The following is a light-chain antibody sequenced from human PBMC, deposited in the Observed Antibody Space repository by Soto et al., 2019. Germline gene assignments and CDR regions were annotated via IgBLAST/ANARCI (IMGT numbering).Light chain of an antibody. V-gene: IGLV2-11*01. J-gene: IGLJ1*01. CDR1: SSYVGGYNY. Sequence: QSALTQPRSVSGSPGQSVTISCTGTSSYVGGYNYVSWYQQHPGKAPQLLIFNFNRRPSGVPDRSSGSTSGSTPSLTISGLQAEDEADYYCCSYVGSYTFVFGTGTKVTVL. CDR3: CSYVGSYTFV. CDR2: NFN.